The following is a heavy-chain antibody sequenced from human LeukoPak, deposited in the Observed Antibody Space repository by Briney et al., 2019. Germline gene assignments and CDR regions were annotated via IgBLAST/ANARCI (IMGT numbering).Heavy chain of an antibody. V-gene: IGHV1-18*01. CDR1: GYTFTSYG. J-gene: IGHJ4*02. CDR3: ARSRIVGTTLDYSDY. CDR2: ISAYNGNT. D-gene: IGHD1-26*01. Sequence: ASVKVSCKASGYTFTSYGISWMRQAPGQGLEWMGWISAYNGNTNFAQKLQGRVTMTTDTATRTVYMELRSLRSDDTAVYYCARSRIVGTTLDYSDYWGQGTLVTVSS.